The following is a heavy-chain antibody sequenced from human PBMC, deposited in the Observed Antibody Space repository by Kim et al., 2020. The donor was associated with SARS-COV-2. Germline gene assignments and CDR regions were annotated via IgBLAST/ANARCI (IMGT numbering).Heavy chain of an antibody. V-gene: IGHV7-4-1*02. J-gene: IGHJ6*02. CDR3: ARGGIVGVPFYYYGMDV. CDR1: GYTFTSYA. Sequence: ASVKVSCKASGYTFTSYAMNWVRQAPGQGLEWMGWINTNTGNPTYAQGFTGRFVFSLDTSVSTAYLQISSLKAEDTAVYYCARGGIVGVPFYYYGMDVWGQGTTVTVSS. CDR2: INTNTGNP. D-gene: IGHD1-26*01.